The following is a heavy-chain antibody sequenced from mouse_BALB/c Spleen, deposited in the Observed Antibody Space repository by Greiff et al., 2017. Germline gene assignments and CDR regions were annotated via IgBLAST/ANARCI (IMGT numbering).Heavy chain of an antibody. CDR1: GYTFTSYW. CDR2: IYPSDSYT. Sequence: QVQLQQPGAELVRPGASVKLSCKASGYTFTSYWINWVKQRPGQGLEWIGNIYPSDSYTNYNQKFKDKATLTADKSSSTVYMELSRLTSEDSAVYFCARHAYGNYNAMDYWGQGTSVTVSS. CDR3: ARHAYGNYNAMDY. D-gene: IGHD2-10*02. J-gene: IGHJ4*01. V-gene: IGHV1-69*02.